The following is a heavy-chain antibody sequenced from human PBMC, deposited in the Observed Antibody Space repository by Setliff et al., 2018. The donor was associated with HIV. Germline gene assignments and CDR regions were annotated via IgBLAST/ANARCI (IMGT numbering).Heavy chain of an antibody. Sequence: SVKVSCKASGGTFSSYAISWVRQAPGQGLEWMGGIIPIFGTTNYAQKFQGRVTITTDESTTTAYMELSSLRSEDTALYYCARHGATTIDVWGNGTTVTVSS. V-gene: IGHV1-69*05. CDR3: ARHGATTIDV. CDR1: GGTFSSYA. D-gene: IGHD1-26*01. CDR2: IIPIFGTT. J-gene: IGHJ6*04.